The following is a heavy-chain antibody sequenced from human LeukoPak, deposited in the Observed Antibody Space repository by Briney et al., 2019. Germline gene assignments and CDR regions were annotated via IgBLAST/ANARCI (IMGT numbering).Heavy chain of an antibody. CDR2: ILTSNSIT. Sequence: GGSLRPSCAASGFTFSDYYMSWIRQAPGKGLEWISFILTSNSITHYADSVKGRFTISRDNAKNSLYLQMNSLRAEDTAVYYCVRDSSWAFDIWGQGTMVTVSS. CDR1: GFTFSDYY. D-gene: IGHD2-15*01. J-gene: IGHJ3*02. V-gene: IGHV3-11*06. CDR3: VRDSSWAFDI.